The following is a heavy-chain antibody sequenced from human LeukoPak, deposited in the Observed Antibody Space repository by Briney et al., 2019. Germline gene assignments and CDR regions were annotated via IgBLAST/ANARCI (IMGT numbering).Heavy chain of an antibody. Sequence: GGSLRLSCAASGFPFSSYWMAWVRQTPGKGLEWVANIKHDASEKYYVDSVKGRFTISRDNAKNSLYLQMNSLRAKDTAVYYCARDGSYDSSGYFGYWGQGTLVTVSS. CDR2: IKHDASEK. J-gene: IGHJ4*02. D-gene: IGHD3-22*01. CDR3: ARDGSYDSSGYFGY. V-gene: IGHV3-7*01. CDR1: GFPFSSYW.